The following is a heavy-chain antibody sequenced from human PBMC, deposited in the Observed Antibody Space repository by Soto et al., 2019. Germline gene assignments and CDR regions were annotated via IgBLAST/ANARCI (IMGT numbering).Heavy chain of an antibody. CDR1: GGSISSSNW. Sequence: QVQLQESGPGLVKPSGTLSLTCAVSGGSISSSNWWTWVRQPPGKGLEWIGEIYHSGSTNYNPSLKSRVTISVDKSKNQFSLKLSSVTAADTAVYYCASLVAGTQGDDAFDIWGQGTMVTVSS. D-gene: IGHD6-19*01. V-gene: IGHV4-4*02. J-gene: IGHJ3*02. CDR2: IYHSGST. CDR3: ASLVAGTQGDDAFDI.